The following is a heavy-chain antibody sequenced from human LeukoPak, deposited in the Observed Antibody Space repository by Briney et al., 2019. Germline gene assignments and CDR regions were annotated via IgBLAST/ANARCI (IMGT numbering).Heavy chain of an antibody. Sequence: GGSLRLSCAASGFTFNNAWMNWVRQAPGKGLEWVGRIKSKTDGGTADYAAPVNGRFTISRDDSKNTLYLQMNSLKTEDTAVYYCTRIYKLAYFDYWGQGTLVTVFS. D-gene: IGHD1-1*01. CDR2: IKSKTDGGTA. V-gene: IGHV3-15*01. CDR3: TRIYKLAYFDY. J-gene: IGHJ4*02. CDR1: GFTFNNAW.